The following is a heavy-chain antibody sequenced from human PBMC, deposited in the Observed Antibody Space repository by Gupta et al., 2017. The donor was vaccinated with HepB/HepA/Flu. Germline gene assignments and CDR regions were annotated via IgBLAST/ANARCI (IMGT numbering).Heavy chain of an antibody. Sequence: EVQLVGSGVGLVQRGASLRLSCTTSGFTLSGYWMRWVRQAPGKGLAWVANIRRSGRDKSYVDSVEGRFTISRDDAKNELYLQMNSLRAEDTAVYFCARNNDDMDVWGQGTTVTVSS. J-gene: IGHJ6*02. CDR2: IRRSGRDK. V-gene: IGHV3-7*01. D-gene: IGHD2-8*01. CDR1: GFTLSGYW. CDR3: ARNNDDMDV.